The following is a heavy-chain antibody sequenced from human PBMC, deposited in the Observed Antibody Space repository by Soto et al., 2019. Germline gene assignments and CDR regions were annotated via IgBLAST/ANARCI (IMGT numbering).Heavy chain of an antibody. D-gene: IGHD5-18*01. CDR1: GYTFTGYY. Sequence: ASVKVSCKASGYTFTGYYMHWVRQAPGQGLEWMGWINPNSGGTNYAQKFQGRVTMTRDTSISTAYMELSRLRSDDTAVYYCARDLAMADHYYYYGMDVWGQGTTVTVSS. CDR3: ARDLAMADHYYYYGMDV. J-gene: IGHJ6*02. V-gene: IGHV1-2*02. CDR2: INPNSGGT.